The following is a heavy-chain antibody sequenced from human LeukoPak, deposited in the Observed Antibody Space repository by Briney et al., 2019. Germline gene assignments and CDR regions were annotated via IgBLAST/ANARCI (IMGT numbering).Heavy chain of an antibody. J-gene: IGHJ4*02. D-gene: IGHD4-17*01. Sequence: GGSLRLSCAASGFTLSSYSMNWVRQAPGKGLEWVSSISSSSSYIYYADSVKGRFTISRDNAKNSLYLQMNSLRAEDTAVYYCARDANYGDYFRLWGQGTLVTVSS. V-gene: IGHV3-21*01. CDR2: ISSSSSYI. CDR3: ARDANYGDYFRL. CDR1: GFTLSSYS.